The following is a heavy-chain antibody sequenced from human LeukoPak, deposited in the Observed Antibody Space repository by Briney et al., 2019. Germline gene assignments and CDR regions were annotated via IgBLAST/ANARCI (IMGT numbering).Heavy chain of an antibody. CDR3: ARAHCSSTNCYQFDY. V-gene: IGHV1-2*02. J-gene: IGHJ4*02. D-gene: IGHD2-2*01. CDR1: GYTFLGYY. CDR2: INPNSGGT. Sequence: GASVKVSCKASGYTFLGYYIHWVRQAPGQRLEWMGWINPNSGGTNYAQKFQGRVTMTRDTSISTAYMELSRLISDDTAVYHCARAHCSSTNCYQFDYWGQGTLVTVSS.